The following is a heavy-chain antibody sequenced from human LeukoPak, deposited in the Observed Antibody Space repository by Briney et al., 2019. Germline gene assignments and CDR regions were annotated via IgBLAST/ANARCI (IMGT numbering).Heavy chain of an antibody. V-gene: IGHV4-61*02. D-gene: IGHD3-10*01. Sequence: PSETLSLTCTVSGGSVSGGIYYWSWIRQPAGKGLEWIGRMFTPGTINYNPSLKSRVTISLDTSKNQFSLKLSSVTAADTAVYYCARLIRGPYDYWGQGTLVTVSS. CDR2: MFTPGTI. CDR1: GGSVSGGIYY. J-gene: IGHJ4*02. CDR3: ARLIRGPYDY.